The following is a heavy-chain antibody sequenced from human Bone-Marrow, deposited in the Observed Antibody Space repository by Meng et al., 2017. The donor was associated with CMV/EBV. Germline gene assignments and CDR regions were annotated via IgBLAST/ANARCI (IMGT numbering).Heavy chain of an antibody. Sequence: SVKVSCKASGGTFSSYAISWVRQAPGRGLEWMGGIIPILGIANYGQKFQGRVTITADKSTSTAYMELSSLRSEDTAVYYCARRGDEVVPANNHYYYGMDVWGQGTTVTVSS. D-gene: IGHD2-2*01. V-gene: IGHV1-69*10. CDR1: GGTFSSYA. CDR3: ARRGDEVVPANNHYYYGMDV. CDR2: IIPILGIA. J-gene: IGHJ6*02.